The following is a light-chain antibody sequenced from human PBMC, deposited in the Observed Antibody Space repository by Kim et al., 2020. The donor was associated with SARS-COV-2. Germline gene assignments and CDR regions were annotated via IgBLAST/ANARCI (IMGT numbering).Light chain of an antibody. Sequence: DIQLTQSPSFLSTSIGDRVTITCRASQGISSYLAWYQQKPGKAPKLLIYEASTLQSEVPSRFSGSGSGTDFTLTISSLQPEDFATDYCQQLNSFPRTFGQGTKVDIK. V-gene: IGKV1-9*01. J-gene: IGKJ1*01. CDR2: EAS. CDR1: QGISSY. CDR3: QQLNSFPRT.